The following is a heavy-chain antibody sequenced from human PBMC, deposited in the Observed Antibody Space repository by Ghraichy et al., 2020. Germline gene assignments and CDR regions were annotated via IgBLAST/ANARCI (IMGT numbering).Heavy chain of an antibody. V-gene: IGHV3-7*03. CDR2: IKQVGSEK. CDR3: ARGGDYLEY. CDR1: GFTFSSYW. J-gene: IGHJ4*02. Sequence: GGSLRLSCAASGFTFSSYWMSWVRQAPGKGLEWVANIKQVGSEKYYVDSVKGRFTISRDNAKNSLYLQMNTLGAEDTAVYYCARGGDYLEYWGQGTLVTAS.